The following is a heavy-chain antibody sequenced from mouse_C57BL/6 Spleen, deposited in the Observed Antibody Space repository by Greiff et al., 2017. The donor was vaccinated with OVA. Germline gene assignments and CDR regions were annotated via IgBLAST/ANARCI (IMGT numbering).Heavy chain of an antibody. Sequence: EVKVVESGGDLVKPGGSLKLSCAASGFTFSSYGMSWVRQTPDKRLEWVATISSGGSYTYYPDSVKGRFPISRDNAKNTLYLQMSRLKSDDTAMYYCARLYYYGSSVFYFDYRGQGTTLSVSS. CDR3: ARLYYYGSSVFYFDY. J-gene: IGHJ2*01. D-gene: IGHD1-1*01. CDR1: GFTFSSYG. V-gene: IGHV5-6*01. CDR2: ISSGGSYT.